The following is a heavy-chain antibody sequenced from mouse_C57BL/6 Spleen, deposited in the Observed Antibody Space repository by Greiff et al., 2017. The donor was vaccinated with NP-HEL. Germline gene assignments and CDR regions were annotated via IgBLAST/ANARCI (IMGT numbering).Heavy chain of an antibody. V-gene: IGHV1-31*01. CDR1: GYSFTGYY. CDR3: EKRISLRDNAMDY. CDR2: IYPYNGVS. D-gene: IGHD2-12*01. Sequence: VQLQQSGPELVKPGASVKISCKASGYSFTGYYMHWVKQSHGNILDWIGYIYPYNGVSSYNQKFKGKATLTVDKSYSTAYMELRSLTTEDSAVNNWEKRISLRDNAMDYWGQGTSVTVSS. J-gene: IGHJ4*01.